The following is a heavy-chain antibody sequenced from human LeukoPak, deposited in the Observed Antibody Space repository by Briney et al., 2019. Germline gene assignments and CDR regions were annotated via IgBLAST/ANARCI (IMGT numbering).Heavy chain of an antibody. CDR2: ISGSGGST. CDR1: GFTFSSYA. V-gene: IGHV3-23*01. D-gene: IGHD5-12*01. J-gene: IGHJ3*02. CDR3: AKKGGPRGYSGYDDAFDI. Sequence: GGSLRLSCAASGFTFSSYAMSWVRQAPGKGLEWVSAISGSGGSTYYADSVKGRFTISRDNSKNTLYLQMNSLRAEDTAVYYCAKKGGPRGYSGYDDAFDIWGQGTMVTVSS.